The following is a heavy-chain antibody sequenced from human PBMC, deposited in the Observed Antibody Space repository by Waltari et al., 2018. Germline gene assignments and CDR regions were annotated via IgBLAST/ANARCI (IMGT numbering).Heavy chain of an antibody. J-gene: IGHJ4*02. Sequence: EVQLLESGGGLVQPGGSLRLSCAASGFTFSSYAMSWVRQAPGKGLEWVSAISGSGGSTYYADSVKGRFTISRDNSKNTLYLQMNSLRAEDMAVYYCAKDQSRQWSFSDYWGQGTLVTVSS. CDR3: AKDQSRQWSFSDY. CDR2: ISGSGGST. V-gene: IGHV3-23*01. CDR1: GFTFSSYA. D-gene: IGHD2-15*01.